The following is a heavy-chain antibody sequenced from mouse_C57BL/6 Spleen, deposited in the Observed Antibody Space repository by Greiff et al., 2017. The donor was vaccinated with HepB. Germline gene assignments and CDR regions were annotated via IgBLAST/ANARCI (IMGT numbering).Heavy chain of an antibody. CDR3: ARNWDVGYWYFDV. D-gene: IGHD4-1*01. J-gene: IGHJ1*03. Sequence: EVQLQESGPGMVKPSQSLSLTCTVTGYSITSGYDWHWIRHFPGNKLEWMGYISYSGSTNYNPSLKSRISITHDTSKNHFFLKLNSVTTEDTATYYCARNWDVGYWYFDVWGTGTTVTVSS. CDR2: ISYSGST. V-gene: IGHV3-1*01. CDR1: GYSITSGYD.